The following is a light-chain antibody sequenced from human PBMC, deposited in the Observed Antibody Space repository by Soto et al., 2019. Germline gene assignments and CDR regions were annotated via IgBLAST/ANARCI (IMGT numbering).Light chain of an antibody. J-gene: IGKJ1*01. V-gene: IGKV3-15*01. CDR3: QQYSSWRWT. CDR2: GAS. Sequence: IVMTQCPATLSVSPGERANLSCRASQSVGTKLAWYQQTPGQAPRLLIYGASNRATGVPARISGSVSGTEFTLTIASLQSEDFAVYYCQQYSSWRWTFGQGTK. CDR1: QSVGTK.